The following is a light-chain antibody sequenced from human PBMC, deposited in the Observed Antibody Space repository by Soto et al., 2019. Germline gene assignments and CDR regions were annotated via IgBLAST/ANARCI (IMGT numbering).Light chain of an antibody. J-gene: IGKJ1*01. CDR2: KAS. CDR1: QSISSW. Sequence: DIQMTQSPSTLSASVGDRVTITCRASQSISSWLAWYQQKPGKAPKLLIYKASSLESGVTSRFSGSGSGTEFTLNISSLQPDEFATYDCQQYETFSGTFGPGILVEIK. CDR3: QQYETFSGT. V-gene: IGKV1-5*03.